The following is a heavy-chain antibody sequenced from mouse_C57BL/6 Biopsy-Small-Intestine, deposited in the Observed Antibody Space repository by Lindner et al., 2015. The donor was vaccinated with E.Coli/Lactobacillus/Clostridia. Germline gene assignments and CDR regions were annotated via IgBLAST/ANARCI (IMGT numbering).Heavy chain of an antibody. CDR3: ARPHYYAMDY. V-gene: IGHV5-17*01. Sequence: VQLQESGGGLVKPGGSLKLSCAASGFTFSDYGMHWVRQAPEKGLEWVAYISSDSSTIYYADTLKGRFTISRDNAKKTLFLQMTSLRSEDTAMYYCARPHYYAMDYWGQGTSVAVSS. J-gene: IGHJ4*01. CDR2: ISSDSSTI. CDR1: GFTFSDYG.